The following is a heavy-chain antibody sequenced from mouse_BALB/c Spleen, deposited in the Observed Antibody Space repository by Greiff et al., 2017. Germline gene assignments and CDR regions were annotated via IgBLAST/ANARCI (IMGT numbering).Heavy chain of an antibody. CDR2: ISSGGGST. CDR3: ARHKTARATIYAMDY. Sequence: EVQVVESGGGLVKPGGSLKLSCAASGFTFSSYAMSWVRQTPEKRLEWVAYISSGGGSTYYPDTVKGRFTISRDNAKNTLYLQMSSLKSEDTAMYYCARHKTARATIYAMDYWGQGTSVTVSS. V-gene: IGHV5-12-1*01. CDR1: GFTFSSYA. J-gene: IGHJ4*01. D-gene: IGHD3-1*01.